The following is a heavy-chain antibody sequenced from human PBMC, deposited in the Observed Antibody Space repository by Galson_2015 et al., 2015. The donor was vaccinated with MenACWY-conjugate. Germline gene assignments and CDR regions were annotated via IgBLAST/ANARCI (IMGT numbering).Heavy chain of an antibody. V-gene: IGHV3-21*01. D-gene: IGHD4-17*01. J-gene: IGHJ5*01. CDR3: ARRGQADYDVES. CDR2: IFRDGSHL. Sequence: SLRLSCAASGFTFSSSSMNWVRQAPGKGLEWVSCIFRDGSHLYYADSVRGRFTISRDNAKNLLYLQINGLRVEDTAIYYCARRGQADYDVESWGHETPVTVSS. CDR1: GFTFSSSS.